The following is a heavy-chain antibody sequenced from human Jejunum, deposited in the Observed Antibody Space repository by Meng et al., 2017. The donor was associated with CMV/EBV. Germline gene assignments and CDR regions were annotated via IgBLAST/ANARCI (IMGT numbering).Heavy chain of an antibody. CDR1: GASVNYSY. J-gene: IGHJ4*02. Sequence: QVQSKGLRPGMVHPSRHLSLTCTSFGASVNYSYCRCIRQSGGKGLAWIGRFYSSDPSNYHPSLDRRVTMSLDTSKNQFSLNLRSVTAADMAKYYCARGPGASTREGFDYWGLGTLVTVSS. D-gene: IGHD1-26*01. CDR3: ARGPGASTREGFDY. CDR2: FYSSDPS. V-gene: IGHV4-4*07.